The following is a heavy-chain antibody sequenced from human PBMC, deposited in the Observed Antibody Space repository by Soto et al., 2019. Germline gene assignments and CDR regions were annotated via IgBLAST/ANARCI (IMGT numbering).Heavy chain of an antibody. CDR1: GFTFSSYG. CDR3: ARDLTTVVATARGMDV. D-gene: IGHD4-17*01. J-gene: IGHJ6*02. Sequence: QVQLVESGGGVVQPGRSLRLSCAASGFTFSSYGMHWVRQAPGKGLEWVAVIWYDGSNKYYADSVKGRFTISRDNSKNTLYLQMNSLRAEDTAVYYCARDLTTVVATARGMDVWGQGTTVTVSS. V-gene: IGHV3-33*01. CDR2: IWYDGSNK.